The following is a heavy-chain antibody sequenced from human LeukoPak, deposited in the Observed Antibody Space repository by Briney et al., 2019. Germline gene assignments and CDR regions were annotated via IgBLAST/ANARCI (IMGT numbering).Heavy chain of an antibody. CDR1: GYTFTGYY. CDR2: FDPEDGET. CDR3: ATRVGYDILTGYRPYPREFDY. Sequence: ASVKVSCKASGYTFTGYYMHWVRQAPGQGLEWMGGFDPEDGETIYAQKFQGRVTMTEDTSTDTAYMELSSLRSEDTAVYYCATRVGYDILTGYRPYPREFDYWGQGTLVTVSS. D-gene: IGHD3-9*01. J-gene: IGHJ4*02. V-gene: IGHV1-24*01.